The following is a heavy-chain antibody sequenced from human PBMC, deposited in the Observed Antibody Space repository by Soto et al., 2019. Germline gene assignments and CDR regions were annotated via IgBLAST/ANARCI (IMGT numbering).Heavy chain of an antibody. CDR3: ARGSTIFGVARGGFDP. CDR2: IYYSGST. V-gene: IGHV4-59*01. J-gene: IGHJ5*02. D-gene: IGHD3-3*01. CDR1: GGSISSYY. Sequence: SETLSLTCTVSGGSISSYYWSWIRQPPGKGLEWIGYIYYSGSTNYNPSLKSRVTISVDTSKNQFSLKLSSVTAADTAVYYCARGSTIFGVARGGFDPWGQGTLVTVSS.